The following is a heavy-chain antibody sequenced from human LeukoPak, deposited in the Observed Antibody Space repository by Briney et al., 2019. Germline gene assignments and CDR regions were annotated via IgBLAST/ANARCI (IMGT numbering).Heavy chain of an antibody. D-gene: IGHD2-2*01. Sequence: GSLRLSCVASGFTFSTYPMHWVRQAPGKGLEWVAVISYDGSNKYYADSVKGRFIISRDNSKNTLYLQMNSLRAEDTAVYYCAKDLVGYQLSMNWFDPWGQGTLVTVSS. CDR3: AKDLVGYQLSMNWFDP. CDR1: GFTFSTYP. J-gene: IGHJ5*02. CDR2: ISYDGSNK. V-gene: IGHV3-30*04.